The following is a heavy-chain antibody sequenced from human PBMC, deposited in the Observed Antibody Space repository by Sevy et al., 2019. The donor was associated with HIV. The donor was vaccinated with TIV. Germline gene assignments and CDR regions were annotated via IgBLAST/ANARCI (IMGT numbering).Heavy chain of an antibody. D-gene: IGHD3-16*01. CDR2: ISSPGGTI. CDR1: GFIFSDYP. V-gene: IGHV3-11*04. Sequence: GGSLRLSCTASGFIFSDYPMNWIRQAPGKGLEWVSYISSPGGTIYYADSLKGRFTISRVNTKNSLYLQMNSLKPEDTAIYYCAREGGELAMDVWGKGTTVTVSS. J-gene: IGHJ6*03. CDR3: AREGGELAMDV.